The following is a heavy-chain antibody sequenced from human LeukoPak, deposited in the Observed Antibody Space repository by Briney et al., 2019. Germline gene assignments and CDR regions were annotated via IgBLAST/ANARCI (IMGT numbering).Heavy chain of an antibody. V-gene: IGHV3-23*01. CDR1: GFTFSSYA. CDR2: ISGSGGAT. CDR3: GKGGRYDFWSGYYSYFDY. Sequence: GGSLRLSCAASGFTFSSYAMSWVRQAPGRGLEWVSTISGSGGATYYADSVKGRFTISRDNSKNTLDLQMNSLRAEDAAVYYCGKGGRYDFWSGYYSYFDYWGQGTLVTVSS. D-gene: IGHD3-3*01. J-gene: IGHJ4*02.